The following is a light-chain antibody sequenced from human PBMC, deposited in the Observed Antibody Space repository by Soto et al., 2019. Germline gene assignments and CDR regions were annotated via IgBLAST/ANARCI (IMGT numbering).Light chain of an antibody. J-gene: IGLJ2*01. CDR2: RNN. V-gene: IGLV1-47*01. Sequence: QSVLTQPPSASGTPGQRVTISCSGSSSNIGSNYVYWYQQLPGTAPKLLIYRNNQRPSGVPDRFSGSESGTSASLAISGRRSEEEADYYCAAWDDSLSGVVFGGGTQLTAL. CDR3: AAWDDSLSGVV. CDR1: SSNIGSNY.